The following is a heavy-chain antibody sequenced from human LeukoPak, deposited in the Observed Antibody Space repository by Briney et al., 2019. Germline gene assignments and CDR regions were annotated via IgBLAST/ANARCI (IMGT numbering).Heavy chain of an antibody. Sequence: GSLRLSCAASGFTFSSYAMSWVRQAPGKGLEWIGSIYYSGSTYYNPSLKSRVTISVDTSKNQFSLKLSSVTAADTAVYYCARRQLSIAAAGTPWFDPWGQGTLVTVSS. D-gene: IGHD6-13*01. CDR3: ARRQLSIAAAGTPWFDP. CDR2: IYYSGST. CDR1: GFTFSSYA. J-gene: IGHJ5*02. V-gene: IGHV4-38-2*01.